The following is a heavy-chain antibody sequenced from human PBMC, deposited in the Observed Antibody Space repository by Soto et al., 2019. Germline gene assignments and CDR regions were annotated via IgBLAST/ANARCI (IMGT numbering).Heavy chain of an antibody. J-gene: IGHJ4*02. CDR2: TYSAGTT. V-gene: IGHV3-66*01. CDR3: ARWVTVYGGRDY. D-gene: IGHD2-8*01. CDR1: GVMVSNNY. Sequence: EVKLVESGGGLVQPGGSLRLSCAASGVMVSNNYMSWVRQAPGKGLEWVSVTYSAGTTNYADSVKGRVTISGYNSKNTLDLQMNCLRADDTAMYYCARWVTVYGGRDYWGQGTLVAFSS.